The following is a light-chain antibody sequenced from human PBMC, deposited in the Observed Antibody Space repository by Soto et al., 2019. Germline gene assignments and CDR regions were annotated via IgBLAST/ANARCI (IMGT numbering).Light chain of an antibody. CDR1: SSDVGGYNY. J-gene: IGLJ2*01. Sequence: QSALTQPPSASGSPGQSVTISCTGTSSDVGGYNYVSWYQQHPGKAPNLMIYEVSKRPSGVPDRFSGSKSDNTASLTVSGLQAEDEADYYCSSYAGSNNLVVFGGGTKLTVL. CDR3: SSYAGSNNLVV. CDR2: EVS. V-gene: IGLV2-8*01.